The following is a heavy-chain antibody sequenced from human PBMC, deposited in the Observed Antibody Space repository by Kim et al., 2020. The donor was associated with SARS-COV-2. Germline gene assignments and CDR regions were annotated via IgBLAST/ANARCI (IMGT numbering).Heavy chain of an antibody. Sequence: SVKVSCKASGGIFSSYSFSWVRQAPGQGLEWMGGVIPKFRRTNYEQKFQGRVTISADESTSTAYMELHSLRPEDTAVYYCASSSTYYDSNGYYSLDYWG. J-gene: IGHJ4*01. V-gene: IGHV1-69*13. D-gene: IGHD3-22*01. CDR2: VIPKFRRT. CDR3: ASSSTYYDSNGYYSLDY. CDR1: GGIFSSYS.